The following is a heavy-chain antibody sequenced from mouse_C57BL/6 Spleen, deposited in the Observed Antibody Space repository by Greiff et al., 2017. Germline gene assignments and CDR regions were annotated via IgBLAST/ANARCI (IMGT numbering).Heavy chain of an antibody. Sequence: QVQLQQPGAELVKPGASVKVSCKASGYTFTSYWMHWVKQRPGQGLEWIGRLDPSDSDTNYNQKFKGKATLTVDKSSSTAYMQLSSLTSEDSAVYYCATHTDYDNAMYYWGKGTSVTVSS. V-gene: IGHV1-74*01. CDR2: LDPSDSDT. CDR1: GYTFTSYW. J-gene: IGHJ4*01. CDR3: ATHTDYDNAMYY. D-gene: IGHD2-4*01.